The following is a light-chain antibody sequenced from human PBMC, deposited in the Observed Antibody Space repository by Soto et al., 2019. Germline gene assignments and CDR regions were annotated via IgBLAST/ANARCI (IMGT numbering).Light chain of an antibody. Sequence: DIQMTQPPSTLSASVRDGVTITCRASQSISSWLAWYQQKPGKAPKLLIYKASSLESGVPSRFSGSGSGTEFTLTISSLQPDDFATYYCQQYNSYPWTFGQGTKVEIK. CDR3: QQYNSYPWT. CDR1: QSISSW. V-gene: IGKV1-5*03. J-gene: IGKJ1*01. CDR2: KAS.